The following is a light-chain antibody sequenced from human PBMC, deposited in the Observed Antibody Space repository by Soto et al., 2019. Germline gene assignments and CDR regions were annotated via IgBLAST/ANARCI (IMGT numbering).Light chain of an antibody. Sequence: DIVMTQSPASLAVSLGERATINCKSSQSVFYSANDENYLAWYQRKPGQPPKLLIYWASTRESGVPDRFSGSGSRTDFTLTISSLQAEDVAVYYCQQYYTTPWAFGQGTKVEI. CDR1: QSVFYSANDENY. V-gene: IGKV4-1*01. J-gene: IGKJ1*01. CDR3: QQYYTTPWA. CDR2: WAS.